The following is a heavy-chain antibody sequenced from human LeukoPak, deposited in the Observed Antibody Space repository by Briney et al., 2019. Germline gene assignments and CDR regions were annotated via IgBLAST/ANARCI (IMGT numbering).Heavy chain of an antibody. D-gene: IGHD6-6*01. V-gene: IGHV3-23*01. J-gene: IGHJ4*02. CDR1: GFTFSSYG. CDR2: ISGSGGST. CDR3: AKGPYSNSYYFDS. Sequence: GGSLRLSCAASGFTFSSYGMSWVRQAPGKGLEWVSAISGSGGSTYYADSVKGRFTISRDNAKNSLYLQMNSLSAEDTAVYYCAKGPYSNSYYFDSWGQGTLVTVSS.